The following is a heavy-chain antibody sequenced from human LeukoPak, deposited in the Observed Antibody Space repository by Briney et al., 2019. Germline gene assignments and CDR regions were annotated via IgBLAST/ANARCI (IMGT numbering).Heavy chain of an antibody. D-gene: IGHD1-26*01. J-gene: IGHJ3*02. V-gene: IGHV5-51*01. CDR3: ARPRSGSSYDAFDI. Sequence: GESLKISCKGSGYSLTSYWIGWVRQMPGKGLEYMGIIYPGDSETRYSPSFQGQVTISGDKSISTAYLQWSSLKASDTAMYYCARPRSGSSYDAFDIWGQGTMVTVSS. CDR2: IYPGDSET. CDR1: GYSLTSYW.